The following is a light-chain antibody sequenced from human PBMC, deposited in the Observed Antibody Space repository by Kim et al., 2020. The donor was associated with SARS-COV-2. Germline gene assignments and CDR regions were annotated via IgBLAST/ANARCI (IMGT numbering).Light chain of an antibody. CDR2: DKN. Sequence: ALRQTLNNTPQGDSHKIYYETGYQQKPAHAPIVHLYDKNTRPTELPHRFCGSTSENTASLTITGTQAGDEAVYYCSPRDSSNDVVFGGGTQLTVL. CDR3: SPRDSSNDVV. V-gene: IGLV3-19*01. J-gene: IGLJ2*01. CDR1: SHKIYY.